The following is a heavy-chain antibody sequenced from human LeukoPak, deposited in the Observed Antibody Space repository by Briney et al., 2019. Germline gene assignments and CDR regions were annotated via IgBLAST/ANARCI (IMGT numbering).Heavy chain of an antibody. CDR2: ISWNSGSI. J-gene: IGHJ3*02. CDR1: GFTFDDYA. CDR3: AKGYSSSWFDAFDI. V-gene: IGHV3-9*01. Sequence: PGGSLRLSCVASGFTFDDYAMHWVRQAPGKGLEWVSGISWNSGSIGYADSVKGRFTISRDNAKNSLYLQMNSLRAEDTALYYCAKGYSSSWFDAFDIWGQGTMVTVSS. D-gene: IGHD6-13*01.